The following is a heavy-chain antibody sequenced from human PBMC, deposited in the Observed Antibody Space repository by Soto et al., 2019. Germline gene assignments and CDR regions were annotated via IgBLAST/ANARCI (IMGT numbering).Heavy chain of an antibody. CDR2: LYYSGST. CDR1: GGSISSYY. CDR3: ASGYYYESSGYYLDY. D-gene: IGHD3-22*01. V-gene: IGHV4-59*01. Sequence: PSETLSLPCTASGGSISSYYGSWTRQPPGRGLEWIGYLYYSGSTNYNPSLKSRVTISVDTSKNQFSLKLSSVTAADTAVYYCASGYYYESSGYYLDYWGQGTLVTVSS. J-gene: IGHJ4*02.